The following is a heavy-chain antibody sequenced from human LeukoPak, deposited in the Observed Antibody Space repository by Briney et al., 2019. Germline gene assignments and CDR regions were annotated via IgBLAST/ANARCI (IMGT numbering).Heavy chain of an antibody. CDR1: GFTFSSYS. J-gene: IGHJ4*02. D-gene: IGHD1-20*01. V-gene: IGHV3-21*04. CDR3: AKGQYNWNAYLHY. CDR2: ISSSSSYI. Sequence: GGSLRLSCAASGFTFSSYSMNWVRQAPGKGLEWVSSISSSSSYIYYADSVKGRFTISRDNSKNTLYLQMNSLRAEDTAVYYCAKGQYNWNAYLHYWGQGTLVTVSS.